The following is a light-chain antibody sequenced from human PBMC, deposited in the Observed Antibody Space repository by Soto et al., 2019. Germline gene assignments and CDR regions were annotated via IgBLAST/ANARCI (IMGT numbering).Light chain of an antibody. Sequence: DVQMTQSPSSLSASVGDRVTITCRASRDISSSLAWYQQKPGKVPKLLIYAASTLHAGVQSRFSGSGSGTFFTLTVNSLQPEDVATYYCQRSNRAPNTFGRGTRLEI. J-gene: IGKJ2*01. CDR3: QRSNRAPNT. V-gene: IGKV1-27*01. CDR2: AAS. CDR1: RDISSS.